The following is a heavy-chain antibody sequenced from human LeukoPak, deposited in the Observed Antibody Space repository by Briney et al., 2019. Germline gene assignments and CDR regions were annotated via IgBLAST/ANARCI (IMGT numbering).Heavy chain of an antibody. D-gene: IGHD1-26*01. CDR1: GFIFSSYA. V-gene: IGHV3-23*01. CDR3: ACGGSYRFYDY. Sequence: GGSLRLSCAASGFIFSSYAMSWVRQAPGKGLEWVSAISGRGGSTYYADSVKGRLTISRDNSKNTLYLQMNSLRAEDTAVYYCACGGSYRFYDYWGQGTLVTVSS. CDR2: ISGRGGST. J-gene: IGHJ4*02.